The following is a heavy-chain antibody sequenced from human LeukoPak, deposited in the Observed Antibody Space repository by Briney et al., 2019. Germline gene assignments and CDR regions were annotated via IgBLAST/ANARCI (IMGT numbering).Heavy chain of an antibody. D-gene: IGHD6-13*01. CDR2: ISGSGGDT. V-gene: IGHV3-23*01. CDR3: ATFRYSWYVPEFDY. Sequence: PGGSLRLSCAASGFTVSSNYMSWVRQAPGKGLEWVSDISGSGGDTNYADSVKGRFTISRDNSKDTLDLQMNSLRAEDTAIYYCATFRYSWYVPEFDYWGQGTLVTVSS. CDR1: GFTVSSNY. J-gene: IGHJ4*02.